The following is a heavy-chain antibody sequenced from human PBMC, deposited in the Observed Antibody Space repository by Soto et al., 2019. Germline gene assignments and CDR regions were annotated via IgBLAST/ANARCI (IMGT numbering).Heavy chain of an antibody. Sequence: GGSLRLSCAASGFTFSSYGMHWVRQAPGKGLEWVSYISSNRSNIYYADSVKGRFTISRDNAKNSLYLQMNSLRAEDTAVYYCARHPERIAEIGWFDPWGQGTLVTVSS. CDR1: GFTFSSYG. CDR3: ARHPERIAEIGWFDP. D-gene: IGHD6-13*01. J-gene: IGHJ5*02. CDR2: ISSNRSNI. V-gene: IGHV3-48*01.